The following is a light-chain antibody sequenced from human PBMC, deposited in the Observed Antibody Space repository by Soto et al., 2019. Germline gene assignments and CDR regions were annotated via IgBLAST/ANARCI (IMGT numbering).Light chain of an antibody. V-gene: IGLV1-44*01. CDR3: AAWDDRLTGPV. Sequence: QSVLTQPPSASGTPGQTVTISCSGSSSNIESNTVNWYQQFPGTAPRLLIYGYDRRPSGVPDRFSGSKSGTSASLAISGLQSEDEAEYYCAAWDDRLTGPVFGGGTKVTVL. J-gene: IGLJ2*01. CDR1: SSNIESNT. CDR2: GYD.